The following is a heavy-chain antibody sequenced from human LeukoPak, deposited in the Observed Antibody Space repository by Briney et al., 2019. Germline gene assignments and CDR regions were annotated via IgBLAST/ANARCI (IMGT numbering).Heavy chain of an antibody. CDR2: ISSSSSYI. Sequence: PGGSLRLPCAASGFTFSSYSMNWVRQAPGKGLEWVSSISSSSSYIYYADSVKGRFTISRDNAKNSLYLQMNSLRDDDTAVYYCARDFYDSSGYSHDCWGQGTLVTVSS. D-gene: IGHD3-22*01. CDR3: ARDFYDSSGYSHDC. V-gene: IGHV3-21*01. CDR1: GFTFSSYS. J-gene: IGHJ4*02.